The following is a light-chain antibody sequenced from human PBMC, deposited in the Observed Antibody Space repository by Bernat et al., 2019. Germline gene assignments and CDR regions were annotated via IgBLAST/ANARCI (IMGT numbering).Light chain of an antibody. V-gene: IGLV2-8*01. Sequence: QSALTQPPSASGSLGQSVTISCTGTSSDVGADNHVSWYQQHPGKAPKVLIYEVNKRPSGVPDRFSGSKSGNTASLTFSGLQADDEADYHCASHGGGKNFWVFGGGTKLTVL. J-gene: IGLJ3*02. CDR1: SSDVGADNH. CDR2: EVN. CDR3: ASHGGGKNFWV.